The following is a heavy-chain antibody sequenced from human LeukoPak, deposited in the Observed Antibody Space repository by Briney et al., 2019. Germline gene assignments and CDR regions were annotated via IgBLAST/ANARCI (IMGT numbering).Heavy chain of an antibody. D-gene: IGHD5-18*01. CDR1: GFTFSSYA. CDR3: AKGEGYSYGLQDY. J-gene: IGHJ4*02. CDR2: ISGSGGST. V-gene: IGHV3-23*01. Sequence: GGSLRLSCAASGFTFSSYAMIWVRQAPGKGLEWVSGISGSGGSTHYADSVKGRFTISRDNSKNTLYLQMNSLRAEDTAVYYCAKGEGYSYGLQDYWGQGTLVTVSS.